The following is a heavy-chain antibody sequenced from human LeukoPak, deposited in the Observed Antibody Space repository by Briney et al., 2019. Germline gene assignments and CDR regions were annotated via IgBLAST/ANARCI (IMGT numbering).Heavy chain of an antibody. CDR3: VVLGDSSGWYNDY. CDR1: GLTFSSYA. CDR2: ISASGGST. J-gene: IGHJ4*02. Sequence: GGSLRLSCAASGLTFSSYAMSWVRQAPGKGLEWVSSISASGGSTYYADSVKGRFTISRDNSKNMLYLQMNSLRAEDTALYYCVVLGDSSGWYNDYWGQGTPVTVSS. D-gene: IGHD6-19*01. V-gene: IGHV3-23*01.